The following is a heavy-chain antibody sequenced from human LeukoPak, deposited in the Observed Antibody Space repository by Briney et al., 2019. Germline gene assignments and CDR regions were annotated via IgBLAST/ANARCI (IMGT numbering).Heavy chain of an antibody. CDR1: GYTFTGYY. J-gene: IGHJ4*02. D-gene: IGHD6-19*01. Sequence: ASVNLSFKPSGYTFTGYYLHWVWQAPGQALGWVGWMNLNTGATAYSHNFQGSVAMSRDTSIDTAYMDLSSLTSDDTAVYYCARDRVGSGWPRPWYFEFWGQGTLVTVSS. V-gene: IGHV1-2*07. CDR3: ARDRVGSGWPRPWYFEF. CDR2: MNLNTGAT.